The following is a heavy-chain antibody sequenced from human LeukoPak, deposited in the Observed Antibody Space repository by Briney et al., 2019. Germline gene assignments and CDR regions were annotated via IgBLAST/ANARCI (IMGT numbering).Heavy chain of an antibody. J-gene: IGHJ4*02. CDR1: GASISSYY. V-gene: IGHV4-59*01. CDR3: ARENPSGYYNRPIDY. D-gene: IGHD3-22*01. CDR2: IYYSGST. Sequence: SETLSLTCTVSGASISSYYWSWIRQPPGKGLEWIGDIYYSGSTKYNPSLKSRVTTSVDTSKNQFSLKLSSVTAADTAIYYCARENPSGYYNRPIDYWGQGTLVTVSS.